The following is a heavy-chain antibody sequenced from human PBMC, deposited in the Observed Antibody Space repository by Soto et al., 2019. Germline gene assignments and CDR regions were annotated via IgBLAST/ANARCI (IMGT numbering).Heavy chain of an antibody. D-gene: IGHD3-3*01. CDR3: ASSTYYDFWSGYLRFDP. CDR1: GGTFSSYA. CDR2: IIPIFGTA. J-gene: IGHJ5*02. Sequence: SVKVSCKASGGTFSSYAISWVRQAPGQGLEWMGGIIPIFGTANYAQKFQGRVTITADESTSTAYMELSSLRSEDTAVYYCASSTYYDFWSGYLRFDPWGHGTLVTVSS. V-gene: IGHV1-69*13.